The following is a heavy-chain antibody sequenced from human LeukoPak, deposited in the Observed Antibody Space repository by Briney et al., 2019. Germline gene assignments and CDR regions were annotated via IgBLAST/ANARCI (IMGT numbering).Heavy chain of an antibody. Sequence: GGSLRLSCEASGFKFGTYAMTWVRQAPGKGLEWVSTLSGTGGGTYYADSVKGRFTISRDNSENTLFLQMNSLKAEDTAIYYCAKNRRVEATPVDYWGQGTLVTVSS. V-gene: IGHV3-23*01. J-gene: IGHJ4*02. CDR3: AKNRRVEATPVDY. CDR2: LSGTGGGT. CDR1: GFKFGTYA. D-gene: IGHD2-15*01.